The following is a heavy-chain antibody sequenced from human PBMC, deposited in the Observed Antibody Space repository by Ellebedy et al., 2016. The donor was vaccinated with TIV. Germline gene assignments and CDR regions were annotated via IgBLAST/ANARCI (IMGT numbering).Heavy chain of an antibody. CDR2: ISNHGKDK. CDR1: GLTFSRYG. Sequence: GGSLRLXCEASGLTFSRYGIHWVRQAPGKGLEWVAFISNHGKDKYYADSVKGRFTISRDDSKNTVYLQISSLRPDDTAVYYCVRDGSGWDLDYWGQGTQVTVSS. CDR3: VRDGSGWDLDY. D-gene: IGHD6-19*01. J-gene: IGHJ4*02. V-gene: IGHV3-30*03.